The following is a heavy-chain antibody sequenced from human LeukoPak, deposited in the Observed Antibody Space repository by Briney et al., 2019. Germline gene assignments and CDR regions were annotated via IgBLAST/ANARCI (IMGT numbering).Heavy chain of an antibody. Sequence: ASVKVSCKASGYSFSTYGVTWVRQAPGQGLEWMGWISAYNGNTNYAQKFQGRVTMTTDTSTSTAYMELRSLRSEDTAVYYCARSGVQLPHYFDYWGQGTLVTVSS. J-gene: IGHJ4*02. CDR1: GYSFSTYG. CDR2: ISAYNGNT. V-gene: IGHV1-18*01. D-gene: IGHD2-2*01. CDR3: ARSGVQLPHYFDY.